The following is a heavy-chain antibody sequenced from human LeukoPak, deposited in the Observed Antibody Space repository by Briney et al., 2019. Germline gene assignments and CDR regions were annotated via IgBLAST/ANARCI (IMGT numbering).Heavy chain of an antibody. CDR3: ARVPGEWSMYYFDY. D-gene: IGHD3-3*01. Sequence: SVKVSCKASGYTFTSYTISWVRQAPGQGLEWMGRIIPILGIANYAQKFQGRVTITADKSTSTAYMELSSLRSEDTAVYYCARVPGEWSMYYFDYWGQGTLVTVSS. CDR1: GYTFTSYT. CDR2: IIPILGIA. J-gene: IGHJ4*02. V-gene: IGHV1-69*02.